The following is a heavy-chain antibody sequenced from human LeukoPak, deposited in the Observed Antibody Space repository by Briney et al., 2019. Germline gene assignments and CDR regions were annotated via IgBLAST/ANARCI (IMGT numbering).Heavy chain of an antibody. Sequence: SKTLSLTCAVSGHSISTGYYWGWIRQPPGKVLEWIWSRSHNRGTYYNPSLKSRFTISMDTAKNQISLRLTSVTAADTAVYYCASYYASGVSAYNYSGMDVWGKGNTVTVSS. J-gene: IGHJ6*04. D-gene: IGHD3-10*01. CDR1: GHSISTGYY. CDR3: ASYYASGVSAYNYSGMDV. V-gene: IGHV4-38-2*01. CDR2: RSHNRGT.